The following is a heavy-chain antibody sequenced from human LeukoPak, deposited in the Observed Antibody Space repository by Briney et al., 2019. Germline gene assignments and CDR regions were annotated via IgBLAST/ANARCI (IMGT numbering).Heavy chain of an antibody. CDR3: ARDLGGDAYYYDSSGYTS. CDR1: GYTFTGYY. CDR2: INPNSGGT. D-gene: IGHD3-22*01. J-gene: IGHJ4*02. Sequence: ASVKVSCKASGYTFTGYYMHWVRQAPGQGLEWMGWINPNSGGTNYAQKFQGRVTMTRDTSISTAYMELRSLRSDDTAVYYCARDLGGDAYYYDSSGYTSWGQGTLVTVSS. V-gene: IGHV1-2*02.